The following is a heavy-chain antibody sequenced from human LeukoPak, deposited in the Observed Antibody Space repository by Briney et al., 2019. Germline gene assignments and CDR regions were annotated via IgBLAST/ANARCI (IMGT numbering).Heavy chain of an antibody. V-gene: IGHV1-69*13. Sequence: SVKVSCKASGGTFSTSGISWVRHAPGQGLEWMGGIFPFSGTGNYAQKFQARVTITADESKSTVYMELSSLRSEDTAVYYCARVGLLWFGELSPLEYWGQGTLVTVSS. J-gene: IGHJ4*02. CDR3: ARVGLLWFGELSPLEY. CDR1: GGTFSTSG. D-gene: IGHD3-10*01. CDR2: IFPFSGTG.